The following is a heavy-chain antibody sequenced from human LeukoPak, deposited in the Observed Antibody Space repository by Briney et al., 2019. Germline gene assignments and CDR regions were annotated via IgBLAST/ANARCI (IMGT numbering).Heavy chain of an antibody. CDR2: ISNSGGSK. V-gene: IGHV3-23*01. CDR3: AKELGLTTVRGVVDY. Sequence: TGGSLRLSCAASGFTFSSYAMSWVRQAPGKGLEWVSAISNSGGSKYYADSVKGRFTISRDNSKNTLYLQVNSLRAEDTAVYYCAKELGLTTVRGVVDYWGQGTLVTVSS. J-gene: IGHJ4*02. CDR1: GFTFSSYA. D-gene: IGHD3-10*01.